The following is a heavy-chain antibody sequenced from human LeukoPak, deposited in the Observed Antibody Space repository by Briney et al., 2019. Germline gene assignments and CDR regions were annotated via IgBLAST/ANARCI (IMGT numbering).Heavy chain of an antibody. CDR3: SGGVQLGYFDY. J-gene: IGHJ4*02. CDR2: ILYSGST. V-gene: IGHV4-59*08. Sequence: PSETLSLTCTASGGSISSYHWSWIRQPPGKGLEWIGYILYSGSTNYSPSLKSRVTISVDTSKNQFSLKLNSVTAADTAVYYCSGGVQLGYFDYWGQGTLVTVSS. D-gene: IGHD1-1*01. CDR1: GGSISSYH.